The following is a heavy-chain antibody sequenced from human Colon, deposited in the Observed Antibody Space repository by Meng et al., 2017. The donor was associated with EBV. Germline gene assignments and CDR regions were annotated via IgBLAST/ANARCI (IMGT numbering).Heavy chain of an antibody. J-gene: IGHJ4*02. CDR1: GGSFSGYY. Sequence: QVQIPHWGAGLLKPSETLSLTCAVSGGSFSGYYWSWIRQAPGKGLEWIGEINHSGSTKFNPSLESRVSISVDTSENQVSLKLTSVTAADTAVYYCARRTTVNLRSFDSWGQGTLVTVS. V-gene: IGHV4-34*01. CDR2: INHSGST. CDR3: ARRTTVNLRSFDS. D-gene: IGHD4-17*01.